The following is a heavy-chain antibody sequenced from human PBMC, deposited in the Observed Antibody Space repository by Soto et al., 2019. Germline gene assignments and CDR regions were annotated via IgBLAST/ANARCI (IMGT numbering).Heavy chain of an antibody. Sequence: SQTLSLTCTVSGGSISSGGYYWSWIPQNPGTGLQWIGSICSSGSTYYTPSLKSRVTIAVDTSKNQFSLKLNSVTASDTAVYYCAREGGGDCSSTSCHFDDGGQGTLVTVSS. D-gene: IGHD2-2*01. CDR3: AREGGGDCSSTSCHFDD. J-gene: IGHJ4*02. CDR2: ICSSGST. V-gene: IGHV4-31*03. CDR1: GGSISSGGYY.